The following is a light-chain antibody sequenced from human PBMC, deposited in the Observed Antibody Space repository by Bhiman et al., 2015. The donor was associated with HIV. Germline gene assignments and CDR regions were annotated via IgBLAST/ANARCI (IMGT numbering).Light chain of an antibody. CDR2: QDS. Sequence: SYELTQPPSVSVSPGQTARITCSGDALPKKYVYWYQQKPGRAPVVVIYQDSERPSGIPERFSGSSSGTTGTLTISGVQAEDEADYYCQAWDTGTAVFGTGTKVTVL. V-gene: IGLV3-25*03. J-gene: IGLJ1*01. CDR1: ALPKKY. CDR3: QAWDTGTAV.